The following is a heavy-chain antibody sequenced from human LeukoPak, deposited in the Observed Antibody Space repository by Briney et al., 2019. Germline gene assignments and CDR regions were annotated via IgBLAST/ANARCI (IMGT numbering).Heavy chain of an antibody. J-gene: IGHJ4*02. CDR1: GGSFSGYY. CDR3: ARHSEEWLPKIDY. V-gene: IGHV4-34*01. D-gene: IGHD6-19*01. CDR2: INHSGST. Sequence: PSETLSLTCAVYGGSFSGYYWSWIRQPPGKGLEWIGEINHSGSTNYHPSLKSRVTISVDTSKNQFSLKLSSVTAADTAVYYCARHSEEWLPKIDYWGQGTLVTVSS.